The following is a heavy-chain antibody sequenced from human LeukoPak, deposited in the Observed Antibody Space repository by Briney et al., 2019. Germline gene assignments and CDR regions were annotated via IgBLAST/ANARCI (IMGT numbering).Heavy chain of an antibody. V-gene: IGHV3-43*02. D-gene: IGHD3-10*01. CDR3: AKDLMVRGVMVDFDY. CDR2: ISGDGGST. CDR1: GFTFDDYA. J-gene: IGHJ4*02. Sequence: PGGSLRLSRAASGFTFDDYAMHWVRQAPGKGLEWVSLISGDGGSTYYADSVKGRFTISRDNSKNSLYLQMNSLRTEDTALYYCAKDLMVRGVMVDFDYWGQGTLVTVSS.